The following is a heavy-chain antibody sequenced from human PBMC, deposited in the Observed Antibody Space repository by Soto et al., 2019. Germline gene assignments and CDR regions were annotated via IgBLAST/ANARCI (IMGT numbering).Heavy chain of an antibody. Sequence: ASVKVSCKASGYTFTSYAMHWVRQAPGQRLEWMGWINADNGNTNYAQKLQGRVTMTTDTSTSTAYMELRSLRSDDTAVYYCARGMDYYYYMDVWGKGTTVTVSS. CDR1: GYTFTSYA. CDR2: INADNGNT. V-gene: IGHV1-3*01. J-gene: IGHJ6*03. CDR3: ARGMDYYYYMDV. D-gene: IGHD2-8*01.